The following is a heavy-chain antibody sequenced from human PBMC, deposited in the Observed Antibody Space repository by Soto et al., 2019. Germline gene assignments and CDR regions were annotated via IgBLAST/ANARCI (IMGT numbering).Heavy chain of an antibody. J-gene: IGHJ4*02. Sequence: GASVKVSCKVSGYTLTELSMHWVRQAPGKGLEWMGGFDPEDGETIYAQKFQGRVTMTEDTSTDTAYMELSSLRSEDTAVYYCATGGYYDILTGLWYPRPNYFDYWGQGTLVTVSS. V-gene: IGHV1-24*01. D-gene: IGHD3-9*01. CDR3: ATGGYYDILTGLWYPRPNYFDY. CDR2: FDPEDGET. CDR1: GYTLTELS.